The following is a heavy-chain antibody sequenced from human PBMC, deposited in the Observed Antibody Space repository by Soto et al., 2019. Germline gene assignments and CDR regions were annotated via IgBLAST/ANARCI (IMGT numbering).Heavy chain of an antibody. J-gene: IGHJ4*02. CDR1: GDSISPHY. CDR2: IYHSGST. D-gene: IGHD5-12*01. Sequence: SETLSLTCAVSGDSISPHYWSWVRQPPGTGLEWIGEIYHSGSTNYNPSLKSRVTISVDRSKNQFSLKLSSVTAADTAVYYCAAGGGLPRYYWGQGTLVTVSS. V-gene: IGHV4-34*01. CDR3: AAGGGLPRYY.